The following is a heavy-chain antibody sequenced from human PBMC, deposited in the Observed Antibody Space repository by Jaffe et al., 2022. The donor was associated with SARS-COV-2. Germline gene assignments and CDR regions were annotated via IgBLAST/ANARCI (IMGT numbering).Heavy chain of an antibody. CDR1: GFTFDDYA. J-gene: IGHJ4*02. CDR2: ISWNSGSI. D-gene: IGHD3-22*01. Sequence: EVQVVESGGGLVQPGRSLRLSCAASGFTFDDYAMHWVRQAPGKGLEWVSGISWNSGSIAYADSVKGRFTISRDNAKNSLYLQMNSLRAEDTALYYCAKDFNYYDSSGYLDYWGQGTLVTVSS. V-gene: IGHV3-9*01. CDR3: AKDFNYYDSSGYLDY.